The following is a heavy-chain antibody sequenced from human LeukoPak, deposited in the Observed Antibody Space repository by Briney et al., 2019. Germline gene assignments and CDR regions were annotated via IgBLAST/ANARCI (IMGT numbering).Heavy chain of an antibody. J-gene: IGHJ4*02. V-gene: IGHV4-4*07. Sequence: SETLSLTCTVSGGSISSYYWSWIRQPAGKGLEWIGRIYTSGSTNYNPSLKSRVTISVDKSKNQFSLKPSSVTAADTAVYYCARDYSYYYDSSGYSGDYWGQGTLVTVSS. CDR3: ARDYSYYYDSSGYSGDY. CDR1: GGSISSYY. CDR2: IYTSGST. D-gene: IGHD3-22*01.